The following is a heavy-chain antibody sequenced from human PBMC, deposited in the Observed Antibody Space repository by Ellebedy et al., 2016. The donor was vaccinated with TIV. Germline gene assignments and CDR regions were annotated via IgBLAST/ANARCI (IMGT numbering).Heavy chain of an antibody. D-gene: IGHD6-19*01. CDR3: ARDIAVFGGWYLDY. Sequence: MPSETLSLTCTVSGGSISSTGYYLGWFRKPPGKGLEWIGSIYDSGSASYNPSPKSRVTISVDTSKNQFSLKLSSVNAADTAVYYCARDIAVFGGWYLDYWGQGTLVTVSS. CDR1: GGSISSTGYY. J-gene: IGHJ4*02. CDR2: IYDSGSA. V-gene: IGHV4-39*07.